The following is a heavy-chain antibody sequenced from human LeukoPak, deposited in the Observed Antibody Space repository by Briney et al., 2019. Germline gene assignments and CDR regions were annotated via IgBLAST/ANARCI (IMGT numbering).Heavy chain of an antibody. CDR3: ASRYYYDSSGYSAYYFDY. J-gene: IGHJ4*02. CDR1: GYSISSAYY. D-gene: IGHD3-22*01. CDR2: FYHSGST. Sequence: SETLSLTCTVSGYSISSAYYWGWIRQPPGKGLEWIGNFYHSGSTYYNPSLKSRITMSVDTSKNQFSLKLSSVTAADTAMYYCASRYYYDSSGYSAYYFDYWGQGTLVTVSS. V-gene: IGHV4-38-2*02.